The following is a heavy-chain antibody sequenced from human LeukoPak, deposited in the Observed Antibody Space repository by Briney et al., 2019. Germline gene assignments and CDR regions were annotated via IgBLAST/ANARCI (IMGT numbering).Heavy chain of an antibody. CDR1: GFTFSSYG. D-gene: IGHD2-15*01. CDR2: IWYDGSNK. V-gene: IGHV3-33*07. J-gene: IGHJ3*02. Sequence: PGGSLRLYCAASGFTFSSYGMYWVRQAPGKGLEWVAVIWYDGSNKYYADSVKGRLTISRDNSKNTLYLQMNNLRAEDTAVYYCARGPYCSGGSCYRPLDAFDIWGQGTMVTASS. CDR3: ARGPYCSGGSCYRPLDAFDI.